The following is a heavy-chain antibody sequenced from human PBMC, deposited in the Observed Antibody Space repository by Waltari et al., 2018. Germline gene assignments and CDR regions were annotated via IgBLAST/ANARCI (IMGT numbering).Heavy chain of an antibody. D-gene: IGHD3-3*01. CDR3: ATGVLTRGYFDY. CDR2: FDPEDGET. V-gene: IGHV1-24*01. CDR1: GYTLTELS. Sequence: QVQLVQSGAEVKKPGASVKVSCKVSGYTLTELSMHWVRQAPGKGLEWMGGFDPEDGETIYAQKFQGRVTMTEDTATDTAYMELSSLRAEDTAVYYCATGVLTRGYFDYWGQGTLVTVSS. J-gene: IGHJ4*02.